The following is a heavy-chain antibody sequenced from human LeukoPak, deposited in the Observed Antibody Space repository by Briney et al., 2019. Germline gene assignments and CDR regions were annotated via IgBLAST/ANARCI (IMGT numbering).Heavy chain of an antibody. CDR1: GFTFSSYA. D-gene: IGHD6-19*01. J-gene: IGHJ5*02. CDR3: ARPYSSGWYRYNWFDP. V-gene: IGHV3-23*01. Sequence: GGSLRLSCAASGFTFSSYAISWVRQAPGKGLEWVSAISGSGGSTYYADSVKGRFTISRDNSKNTLYLQMNSLRAEDTAVYYCARPYSSGWYRYNWFDPWGQRTLVTVSS. CDR2: ISGSGGST.